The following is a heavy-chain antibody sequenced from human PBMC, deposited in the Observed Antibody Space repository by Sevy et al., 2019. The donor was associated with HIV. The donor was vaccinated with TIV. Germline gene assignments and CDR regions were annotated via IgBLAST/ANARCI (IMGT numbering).Heavy chain of an antibody. CDR3: ATDDDCESNSCFSHYYALDV. J-gene: IGHJ6*02. CDR2: IYTNRRA. CDR1: GDSMNRHY. V-gene: IGHV4-4*07. Sequence: SETLSLTCTVSGDSMNRHYWAWLRQPAGKGLEWIGRIYTNRRATYNPSLTSLVTISIDTSSNKFSMTLGSVTAADTAVYYSATDDDCESNSCFSHYYALDVWGQGTTVTVSS. D-gene: IGHD2-21*01.